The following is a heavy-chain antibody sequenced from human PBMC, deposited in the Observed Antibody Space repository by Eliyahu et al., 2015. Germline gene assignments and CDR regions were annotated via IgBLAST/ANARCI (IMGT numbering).Heavy chain of an antibody. J-gene: IGHJ4*02. CDR1: GFTVSNNY. V-gene: IGHV3-53*02. CDR3: ARADTDWMDY. D-gene: IGHD3-9*01. CDR2: IXADGRT. Sequence: EVQLVETGGGLVQPGGSXRLXCXASGFTVSNNYMTWVRQAPGKGLDXVSMIXADGRTYYADSVKGRFTISRDSSKNTLYLQLNSLRAGDTAVYYCARADTDWMDYWGQGALVTVSS.